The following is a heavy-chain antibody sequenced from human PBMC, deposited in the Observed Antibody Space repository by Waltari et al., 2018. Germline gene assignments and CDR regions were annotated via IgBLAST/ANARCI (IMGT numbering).Heavy chain of an antibody. CDR1: GFSFINFA. D-gene: IGHD1-7*01. CDR2: LSAASSSI. Sequence: DVQLLESGGGLIQAGESLRLPCAASGFSFINFAMSWVRQAPGKGLEWVAGLSAASSSIYYADSVKGRFTISRDNSKNTLSLQMNSLRPEDTALYFCAKDRGDWNYDFNHWGQGTLVTVSA. V-gene: IGHV3-23*01. J-gene: IGHJ5*02. CDR3: AKDRGDWNYDFNH.